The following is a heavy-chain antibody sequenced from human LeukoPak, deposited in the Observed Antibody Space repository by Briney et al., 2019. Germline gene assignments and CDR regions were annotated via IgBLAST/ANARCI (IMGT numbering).Heavy chain of an antibody. Sequence: ASVMVSCKASGYAFSSHGISWVRQAPGQGLEWMGWISGYNGRTDYPQKLQGRVTMTTDTPTSTAYMELRSLTSDDTAIYYCARDIAISQFDYWGQGTLVTVSS. D-gene: IGHD2/OR15-2a*01. V-gene: IGHV1-18*01. CDR1: GYAFSSHG. CDR2: ISGYNGRT. CDR3: ARDIAISQFDY. J-gene: IGHJ4*02.